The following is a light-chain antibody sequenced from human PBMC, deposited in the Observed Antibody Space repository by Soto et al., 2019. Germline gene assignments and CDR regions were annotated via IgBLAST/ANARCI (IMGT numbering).Light chain of an antibody. V-gene: IGKV3-15*01. J-gene: IGKJ2*01. CDR3: QQYNTWPPVT. CDR2: GAS. CDR1: QSVSSN. Sequence: EIVMTQSPATLSVSPGERATLSCRASQSVSSNLAWYQQKPGQAPRLLIYGASTRATGITARFSGSGSGTEFTLTISSLQSEDCAVYYCQQYNTWPPVTFGQGTKLEIK.